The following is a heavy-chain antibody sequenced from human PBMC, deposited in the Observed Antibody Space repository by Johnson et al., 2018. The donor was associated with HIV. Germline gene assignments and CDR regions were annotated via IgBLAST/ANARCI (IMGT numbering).Heavy chain of an antibody. CDR3: ARWIQLWVAFDI. V-gene: IGHV3-74*02. J-gene: IGHJ3*02. CDR2: INSDGSST. Sequence: MLLVESGGGLVQPGGSLRLSCAASGFTFSSYWMHWVRQAPGKGLVWVSRINSDGSSTSYADSVKGRFTISRDNSKNTLYLQMNSLRAEDTAVYYCARWIQLWVAFDIWGQGTMVTVSS. D-gene: IGHD5-18*01. CDR1: GFTFSSYW.